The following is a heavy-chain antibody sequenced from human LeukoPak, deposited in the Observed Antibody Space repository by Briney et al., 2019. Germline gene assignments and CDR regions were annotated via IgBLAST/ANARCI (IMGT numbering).Heavy chain of an antibody. J-gene: IGHJ5*02. V-gene: IGHV4-59*12. CDR3: ARGEEAAASHWFDP. Sequence: SETLSLTCSVSGGSISSYYWSWIRQPPGKGLEWIGYIYYSGSTNYNPSLKSRVTISVDTSKNQFSLKLSSVTAADTAVYYCARGEEAAASHWFDPWGQGTLVTVSS. CDR1: GGSISSYY. D-gene: IGHD6-13*01. CDR2: IYYSGST.